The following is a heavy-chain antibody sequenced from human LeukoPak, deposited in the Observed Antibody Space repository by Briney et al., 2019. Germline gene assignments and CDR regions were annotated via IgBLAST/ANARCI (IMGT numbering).Heavy chain of an antibody. J-gene: IGHJ4*02. Sequence: GGSLSLSCAASGFTFSSYGMHWVRQAPGKGLEWVAFIRYDGSNKYYADSVKGRFTISRDNSKNTLYLQMNSLRAEDTAVYYCARYPVVTAADWGQGTLVTVSS. CDR3: ARYPVVTAAD. CDR1: GFTFSSYG. D-gene: IGHD2-21*02. CDR2: IRYDGSNK. V-gene: IGHV3-30*02.